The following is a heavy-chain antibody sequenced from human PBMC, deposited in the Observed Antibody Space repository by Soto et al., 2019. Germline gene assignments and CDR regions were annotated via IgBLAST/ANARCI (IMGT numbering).Heavy chain of an antibody. V-gene: IGHV3-66*01. CDR2: IYSGGST. D-gene: IGHD3-10*01. Sequence: EVQLVESGGGLVQPGGSLRLSCAASGFTVSSHYMSWVRQAPGKGLEGVSVIYSGGSTYYADSVKGRVTISRDNSKNTLYPQMNSLRAEDTAVYYCARDSFNAGTSWGQGTLVTVSS. CDR3: ARDSFNAGTS. CDR1: GFTVSSHY. J-gene: IGHJ4*02.